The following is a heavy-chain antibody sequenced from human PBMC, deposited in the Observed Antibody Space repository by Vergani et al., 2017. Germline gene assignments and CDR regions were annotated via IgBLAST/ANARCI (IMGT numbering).Heavy chain of an antibody. CDR1: GGTFSSYA. CDR3: ARTRXTHYYDSSDGWFDP. V-gene: IGHV1-69*13. J-gene: IGHJ5*02. Sequence: QVQLVQSGAEVKKPGSSVKVSCKASGGTFSSYAISWVRQAPGQGLEWMGRIIPIFGTANYAQKFQGRVTITADESTSTAYMELSSLRSEDTAVYYCARTRXTHYYDSSDGWFDPWGQGTLVTVSS. D-gene: IGHD3-22*01. CDR2: IIPIFGTA.